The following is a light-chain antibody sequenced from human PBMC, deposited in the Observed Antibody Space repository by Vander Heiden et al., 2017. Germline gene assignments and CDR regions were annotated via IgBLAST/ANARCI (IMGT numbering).Light chain of an antibody. J-gene: IGKJ2*01. CDR2: GAS. CDR3: QQYGSSPYT. Sequence: EIVLTQSPGTLSLYPGERATLSCRASQRVSSTYLAWYQQKPGQAPRLLIYGASSRATGVPDRFSGRGSGTDFTLTISRLEPEDFAVYYCQQYGSSPYTFGQGTKLEIK. V-gene: IGKV3-20*01. CDR1: QRVSSTY.